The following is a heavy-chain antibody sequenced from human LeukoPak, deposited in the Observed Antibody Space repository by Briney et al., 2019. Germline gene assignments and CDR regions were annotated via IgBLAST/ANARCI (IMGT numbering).Heavy chain of an antibody. CDR2: ISSSSSYI. D-gene: IGHD3-22*01. J-gene: IGHJ4*02. CDR1: GFTFSSYS. Sequence: PGGSLRLSCAASGFTFSSYSMNWVRQAPGKGLEWVSSISSSSSYIYHADSVKGRFTISRDNAKNSLYLQMNSLRAEDTAVYYCARDLHYYDSSSYYRPSDYWGQGTLVTVSS. V-gene: IGHV3-21*01. CDR3: ARDLHYYDSSSYYRPSDY.